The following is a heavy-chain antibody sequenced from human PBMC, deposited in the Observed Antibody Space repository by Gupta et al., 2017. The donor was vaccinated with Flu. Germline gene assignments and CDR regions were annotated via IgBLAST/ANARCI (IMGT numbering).Heavy chain of an antibody. CDR3: ARGEVGSRWYEDY. CDR1: GGSFSGYY. CDR2: INDSGRN. J-gene: IGHJ4*02. V-gene: IGHV4-34*01. D-gene: IGHD6-13*01. Sequence: QVQLQQWGSGLLKPSETLSLTCAVYGGSFSGYYWSWIRQPPRKGREWIGEINDSGRNNYNPARQSRVNISVDTSKNKFCRKMGCVTEADTAVYYFARGEVGSRWYEDYWGQGNLVAVS.